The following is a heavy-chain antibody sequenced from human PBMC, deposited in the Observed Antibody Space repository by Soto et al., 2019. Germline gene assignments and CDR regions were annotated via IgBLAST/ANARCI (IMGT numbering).Heavy chain of an antibody. D-gene: IGHD6-19*01. CDR1: VDTLSHYR. Sequence: GASVQVSFLSSVDTLSHYRFSWVRQVAGKGLEWMGGTTAILGTRDYAQKFQGRMKINSDESTTTSYMELNSLTSDDTAVYYCAAGDSSDTGDHWGQGTLVTVSS. V-gene: IGHV1-69*13. CDR2: TTAILGTR. J-gene: IGHJ4*02. CDR3: AAGDSSDTGDH.